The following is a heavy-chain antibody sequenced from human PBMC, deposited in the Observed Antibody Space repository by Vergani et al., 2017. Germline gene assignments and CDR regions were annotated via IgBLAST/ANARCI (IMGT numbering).Heavy chain of an antibody. CDR3: ARELSYYYGSGSDDYNPYYYEGMDV. J-gene: IGHJ6*02. CDR1: GGSINTGAYY. D-gene: IGHD3-10*01. V-gene: IGHV4-61*02. CDR2: VYTSGMT. Sequence: QVQLQESGPRLVRPSQTLSLTCTVSGGSINTGAYYWSWIRQPAGKGLEWIGRVYTSGMTTYNPFLKSRVTILVDRSKSQLSLKLTSVTAGDTAVYFCARELSYYYGSGSDDYNPYYYEGMDVWGPGTTVTVSS.